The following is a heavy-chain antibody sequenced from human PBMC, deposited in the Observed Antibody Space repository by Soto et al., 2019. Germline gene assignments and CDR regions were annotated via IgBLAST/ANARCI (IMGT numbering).Heavy chain of an antibody. D-gene: IGHD2-2*03. CDR1: GYTFTNYW. CDR3: VRGMDRNSAGF. V-gene: IGHV5-51*01. J-gene: IGHJ4*02. CDR2: IFPSDSVT. Sequence: LGESLKISCKASGYTFTNYWIGWVRQVPGEGLEWMGFIFPSDSVTRYSPSSQGQVTISVDKSVDTTYLQWGSLKASDTAMYYCVRGMDRNSAGFWGLGTMVTVSS.